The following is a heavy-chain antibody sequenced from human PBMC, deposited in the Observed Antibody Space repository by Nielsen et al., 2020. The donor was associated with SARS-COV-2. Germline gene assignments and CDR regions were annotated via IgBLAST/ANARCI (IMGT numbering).Heavy chain of an antibody. J-gene: IGHJ4*02. Sequence: WIRQPPGKGLEWIGYISYRGSTHYNPSLKSRVTISVDTSKNQFPLKLSSVTAADTAVYYCARGRNSGSRPMSYWGQGTLVTVSS. CDR3: ARGRNSGSRPMSY. CDR2: ISYRGST. V-gene: IGHV4-59*12. D-gene: IGHD1-26*01.